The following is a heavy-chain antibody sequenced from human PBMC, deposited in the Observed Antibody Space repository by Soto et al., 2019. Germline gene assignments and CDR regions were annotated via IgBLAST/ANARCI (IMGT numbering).Heavy chain of an antibody. CDR3: ARDTLPTVTTPEEGGMDV. Sequence: QVQLVESGGGVVQPGRSLRLSCAASGFTFSSYGMHWVRQAPGKGLEWVAVIWYDGSNKYYADSVKGRFTISRDNSKNTLYLQMNSLRAEDTDVYYCARDTLPTVTTPEEGGMDVWGQGTTVTVSS. D-gene: IGHD4-17*01. J-gene: IGHJ6*02. CDR1: GFTFSSYG. V-gene: IGHV3-33*01. CDR2: IWYDGSNK.